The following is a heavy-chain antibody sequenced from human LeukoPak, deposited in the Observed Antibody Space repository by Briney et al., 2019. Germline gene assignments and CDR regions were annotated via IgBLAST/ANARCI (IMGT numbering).Heavy chain of an antibody. CDR3: ARVTGGSGSYYSPLHYYFDY. CDR2: IYYSGST. D-gene: IGHD3-10*01. J-gene: IGHJ4*02. V-gene: IGHV4-30-4*01. CDR1: GGSISSGDYY. Sequence: SQTLSLTCTVSGGSISSGDYYWSWIRQPPGKGLEWIGYIYYSGSTYYNPSLKSRVTISVDTSKNQFSLKLSSVTAADTAVYYCARVTGGSGSYYSPLHYYFDYWGQGTLVTVSS.